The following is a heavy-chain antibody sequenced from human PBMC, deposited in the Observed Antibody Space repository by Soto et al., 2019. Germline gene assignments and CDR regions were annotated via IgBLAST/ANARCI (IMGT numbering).Heavy chain of an antibody. Sequence: QVQLVQSGAEVKKPGASVKVSCKASGYTFTRSGISWVRQAPGHGREWMGWNSSYNGDTNYAQTFQGRVTMSTDTSTSTAYMELRSLRSDDTAVYYCAREGVAPYYYYGMDVWGQGTPVTVSS. CDR1: GYTFTRSG. V-gene: IGHV1-18*01. D-gene: IGHD5-12*01. J-gene: IGHJ6*02. CDR2: NSSYNGDT. CDR3: AREGVAPYYYYGMDV.